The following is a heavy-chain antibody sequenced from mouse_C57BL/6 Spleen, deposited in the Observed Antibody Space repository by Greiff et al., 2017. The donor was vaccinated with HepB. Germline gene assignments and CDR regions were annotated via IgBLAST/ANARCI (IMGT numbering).Heavy chain of an antibody. J-gene: IGHJ2*01. V-gene: IGHV5-9*01. CDR2: ISGGGGNT. Sequence: EVQRVESGGGLVKPGGSLKLSCAASGFTFSSYTMSWVRQTPEKRLEWVATISGGGGNTYYPDSVKGRFTISRDNAKHTLYLQMSSLRSEDTALYYCARQRELGRNYFDYWGQGTTLTVSS. CDR1: GFTFSSYT. D-gene: IGHD4-1*01. CDR3: ARQRELGRNYFDY.